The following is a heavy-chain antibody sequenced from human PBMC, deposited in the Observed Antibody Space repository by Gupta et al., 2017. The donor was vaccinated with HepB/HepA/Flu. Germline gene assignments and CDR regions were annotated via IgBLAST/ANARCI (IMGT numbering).Heavy chain of an antibody. J-gene: IGHJ4*02. D-gene: IGHD3-3*01. CDR2: VNNDGGST. V-gene: IGHV3-74*01. CDR1: GFTSSSYW. Sequence: DVQLVESGGGLVQPGGSLRLSCAASGFTSSSYWMYWVRQAPGKGLVWVSRVNNDGGSTTYADSVKGRFTISRDNAKNTLYLQMNSLRAEDTAVYYCARGAGYYFDFWGQGALVTVSS. CDR3: ARGAGYYFDF.